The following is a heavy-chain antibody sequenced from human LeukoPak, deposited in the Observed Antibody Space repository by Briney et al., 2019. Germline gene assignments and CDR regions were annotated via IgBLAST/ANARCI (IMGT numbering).Heavy chain of an antibody. CDR2: IYYSGST. D-gene: IGHD3-16*02. CDR3: ARGYYDYVWGSYRQGYYFDY. V-gene: IGHV4-59*01. Sequence: SETLSLTCTVSGGSISSYYWSWIRQPPGKGLEWIGYIYYSGSTNYNPSLKSRVTISVDTSKNQFSLKLSSVTAADTAVYYCARGYYDYVWGSYRQGYYFDYWGQGTLVTVSS. J-gene: IGHJ4*02. CDR1: GGSISSYY.